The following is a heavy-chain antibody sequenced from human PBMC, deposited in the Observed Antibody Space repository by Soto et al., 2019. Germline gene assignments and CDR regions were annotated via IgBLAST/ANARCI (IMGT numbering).Heavy chain of an antibody. CDR2: IIPIFGTA. CDR3: AGERGLADGVYCYDCRVV. CDR1: GGTFSSYA. J-gene: IGHJ6*02. Sequence: QVQLVQSGAEVKKPGSSVKVSCKASGGTFSSYAISWVRQAPGQGLEWMGGIIPIFGTANYAQKFQGRVTVTADESTSTAEVELSSLRSEDTGVYYCAGERGLADGVYCYDCRVVGGQGITVTVSS. V-gene: IGHV1-69*12. D-gene: IGHD4-17*01.